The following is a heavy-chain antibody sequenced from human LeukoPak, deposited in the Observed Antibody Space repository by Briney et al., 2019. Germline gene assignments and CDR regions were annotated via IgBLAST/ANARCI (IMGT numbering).Heavy chain of an antibody. CDR2: IKQDGSEK. CDR3: CYYGSGSQSGY. J-gene: IGHJ4*02. CDR1: GFTFSSYW. D-gene: IGHD3-10*01. V-gene: IGHV3-7*03. Sequence: GGSLRLSCAASGFTFSSYWMSWVRQAPGKGLEWVANIKQDGSEKYYVDSVKGGFTISRDNAKNSLYLQMNSLKTEDTAVYYCCYYGSGSQSGYWGQGTLVTVSS.